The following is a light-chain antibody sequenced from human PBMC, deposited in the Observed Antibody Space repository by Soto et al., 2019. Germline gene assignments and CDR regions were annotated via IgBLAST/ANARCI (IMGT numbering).Light chain of an antibody. Sequence: DIQMTQSPSSLSASVGDRVTVTCRTSLTISKSLNWYQQKPEKAPKVLIYGVSNLQSGVPSRFSGSGSGTDFTLTISSVQPEDSATYYCQQSYGAPLTFGGGTSVEIK. V-gene: IGKV1-39*01. CDR1: LTISKS. CDR3: QQSYGAPLT. CDR2: GVS. J-gene: IGKJ4*01.